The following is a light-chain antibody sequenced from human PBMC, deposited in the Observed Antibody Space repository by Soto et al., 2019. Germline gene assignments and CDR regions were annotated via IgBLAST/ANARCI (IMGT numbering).Light chain of an antibody. CDR2: DAS. CDR1: QSVSSY. Sequence: EIVLTQSPATLSLYPGERATLSCRASQSVSSYLAWYQQKPCQAPRLLIYDASNGATGIPARFSGSGSGTDFTLTISSLEPEDFAVYYCQQRSNWPPITFGQGTRLEIK. V-gene: IGKV3-11*01. CDR3: QQRSNWPPIT. J-gene: IGKJ5*01.